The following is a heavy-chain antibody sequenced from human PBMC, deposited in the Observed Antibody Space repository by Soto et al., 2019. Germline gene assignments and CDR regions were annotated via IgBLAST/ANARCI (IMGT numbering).Heavy chain of an antibody. CDR3: AKGWLAAVAGTYYFDY. V-gene: IGHV3-23*01. J-gene: IGHJ4*02. D-gene: IGHD6-19*01. CDR1: GFTFSSYA. CDR2: ISGSGGST. Sequence: EVQLLESGGGLVQPGGSLRLSCAASGFTFSSYAMSWVRQAPGKGLEWVSAISGSGGSTYYADSVKGRFTISRDNAKNTLYLQMNSRRAEDTAVYYCAKGWLAAVAGTYYFDYGGQGTLVTVAS.